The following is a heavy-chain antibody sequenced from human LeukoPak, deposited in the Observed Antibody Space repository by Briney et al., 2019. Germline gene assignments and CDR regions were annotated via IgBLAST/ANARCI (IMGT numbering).Heavy chain of an antibody. CDR2: INPNSGGT. V-gene: IGHV1-2*02. D-gene: IGHD3-10*01. CDR3: ARCYYGSGSYSCAFDI. Sequence: GASVKVSCKASGYTFTSYDINWVRQAPGQGLEWMGWINPNSGGTNYAQKFQGRVTMTRDTSISTAYMELSRLRSDDTAVYYCARCYYGSGSYSCAFDIWGQGTMVTVSS. CDR1: GYTFTSYD. J-gene: IGHJ3*02.